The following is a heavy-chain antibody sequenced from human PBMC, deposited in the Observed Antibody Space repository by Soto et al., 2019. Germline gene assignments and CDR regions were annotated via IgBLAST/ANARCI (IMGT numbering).Heavy chain of an antibody. V-gene: IGHV3-21*01. J-gene: IGHJ4*02. CDR1: GFTFSSYS. CDR2: ISRTSNYI. CDR3: ASGVFGLVSPVIGGY. Sequence: GGSLRLSCAASGFTFSSYSMNWVRQAPGKGLEWVSSISRTSNYIYYTDSVKGRFTISRDNAKNSIYLQTNSLRAEDTATYYCASGVFGLVSPVIGGYWGQGTLVTVSS. D-gene: IGHD3-3*01.